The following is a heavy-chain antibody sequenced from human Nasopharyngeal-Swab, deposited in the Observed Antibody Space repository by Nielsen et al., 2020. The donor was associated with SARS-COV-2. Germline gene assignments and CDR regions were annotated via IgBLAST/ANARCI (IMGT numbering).Heavy chain of an antibody. CDR2: ISAYNGNT. J-gene: IGHJ6*02. CDR3: ARDRWNDILTGYYGSYGMDV. V-gene: IGHV1-18*04. CDR1: GYTFTSYY. D-gene: IGHD3-9*01. Sequence: ASVKVSCKASGYTFTSYYMHWVRQAPGQGLEWMGWISAYNGNTNYAQKLQGRVTMTTDTSTSTAYVELRSLRSDDTAVYYCARDRWNDILTGYYGSYGMDVWGQGTTVTVSS.